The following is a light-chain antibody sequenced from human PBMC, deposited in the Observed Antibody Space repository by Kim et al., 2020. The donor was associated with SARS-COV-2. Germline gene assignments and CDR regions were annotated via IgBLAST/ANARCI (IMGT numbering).Light chain of an antibody. V-gene: IGKV3D-15*01. CDR2: GAS. CDR3: HQYDNWPYT. CDR1: QSASSR. J-gene: IGKJ2*01. Sequence: EIMMTQSPATLSVSLGDRATLSCRASQSASSRVAWYQQKPGQAPSLVIYGASIRATGVPARVTGSGSGTQFTFTISSLQSEDFGVYYCHQYDNWPYTFGQGTKLEI.